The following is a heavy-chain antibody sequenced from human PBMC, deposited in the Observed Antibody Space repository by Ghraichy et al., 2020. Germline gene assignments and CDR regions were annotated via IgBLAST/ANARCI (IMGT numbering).Heavy chain of an antibody. Sequence: GGSLRLSCAASGFTFSSYSMNWVRQAPGKGLEWVSYISSSSSTIYYADSVKGRFTISRDNAKNSLYLQMNSLRAEDTAVYYCARAYDFWSGYSAYYYYGMDVWGQGTTVTVSS. CDR1: GFTFSSYS. V-gene: IGHV3-48*04. D-gene: IGHD3-3*01. J-gene: IGHJ6*02. CDR2: ISSSSSTI. CDR3: ARAYDFWSGYSAYYYYGMDV.